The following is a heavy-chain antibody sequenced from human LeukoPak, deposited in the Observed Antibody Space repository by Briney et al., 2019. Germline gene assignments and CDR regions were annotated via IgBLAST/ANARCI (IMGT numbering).Heavy chain of an antibody. Sequence: ASVKVSCKASGYTFNRHGISWVRQAPGQGPEGMGWISCYNGDTHYAQNYQGRLTMTTDTSTSTAYMELRSLRSDDTAVYYCARDPSNASGNNAWFDYWGQGTLVTVSS. CDR1: GYTFNRHG. CDR3: ARDPSNASGNNAWFDY. V-gene: IGHV1-18*01. J-gene: IGHJ5*01. CDR2: ISCYNGDT. D-gene: IGHD2-15*01.